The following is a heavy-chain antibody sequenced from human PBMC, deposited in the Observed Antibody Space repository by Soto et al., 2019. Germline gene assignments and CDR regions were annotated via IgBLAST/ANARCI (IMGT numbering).Heavy chain of an antibody. CDR3: AKYRGIVVIRTAVDY. J-gene: IGHJ4*02. V-gene: IGHV3-23*01. CDR2: ISGSGGST. Sequence: GGSLRLSCAASGFTFSSYAMSWVRQAPGKGLEWVSAISGSGGSTYYADSVKGRFTISRDNSKNTLYLQMNSLRAEDTAVYYCAKYRGIVVIRTAVDYWGQGTLVTVPQ. CDR1: GFTFSSYA. D-gene: IGHD3-22*01.